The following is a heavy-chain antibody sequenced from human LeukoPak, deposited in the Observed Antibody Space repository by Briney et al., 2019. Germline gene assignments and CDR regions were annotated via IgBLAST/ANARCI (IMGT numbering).Heavy chain of an antibody. J-gene: IGHJ5*02. D-gene: IGHD6-6*01. CDR2: ISASTANT. CDR1: GYTFTSFG. Sequence: ASVKVSCKASGYTFTSFGIGWVRQAPGQGLEWMGGISASTANTNYAQKLQGRVTMTTDTSTSTAYMELRSLRSDDTAVYYCAREGPSIAARPINWLDPWGQGTLVTVSS. V-gene: IGHV1-18*01. CDR3: AREGPSIAARPINWLDP.